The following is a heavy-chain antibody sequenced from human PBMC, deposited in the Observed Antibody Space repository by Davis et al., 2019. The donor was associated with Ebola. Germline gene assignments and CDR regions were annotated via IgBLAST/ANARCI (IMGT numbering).Heavy chain of an antibody. CDR2: ISYDGSNK. D-gene: IGHD3-3*01. CDR1: GFTFSSYG. CDR3: AKVPNPFWSGYSDDDY. Sequence: GESLKISCAASGFTFSSYGMHWVRQAPGKGLEWVAVISYDGSNKYYADSVKGRFTISRDNSKNTLYLQMNSLRAEDTAVYYCAKVPNPFWSGYSDDDYWGQGTLVTVSS. V-gene: IGHV3-30*18. J-gene: IGHJ4*02.